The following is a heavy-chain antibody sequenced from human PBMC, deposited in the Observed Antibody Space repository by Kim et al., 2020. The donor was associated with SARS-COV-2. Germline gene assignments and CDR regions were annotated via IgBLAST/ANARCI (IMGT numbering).Heavy chain of an antibody. D-gene: IGHD3-10*01. V-gene: IGHV3-23*01. Sequence: GGSLRLSCAASGFTFSSYAMSWVRQAPGKGLEWVSAISGSGGSTYYADSVKGRFTISRDNSKNTLYLQMNSLRAEDTAVYYCAKGYEGYYGSGSYYNAGFDYWGQGTLVTVSS. CDR3: AKGYEGYYGSGSYYNAGFDY. J-gene: IGHJ4*02. CDR1: GFTFSSYA. CDR2: ISGSGGST.